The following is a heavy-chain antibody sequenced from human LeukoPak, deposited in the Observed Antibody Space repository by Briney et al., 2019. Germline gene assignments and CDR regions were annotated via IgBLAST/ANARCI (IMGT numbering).Heavy chain of an antibody. J-gene: IGHJ4*02. Sequence: PGRSLRLSCVAPGFIFSAHPLHWVRQSPDKGLEWVALIGSDGSKKYYADSVRGRFTVSRENSNNTLFLQMNTLRADDTAVYFCARQMTSTRLFDSWGQGTLVTVSS. V-gene: IGHV3-30*04. CDR3: ARQMTSTRLFDS. D-gene: IGHD5/OR15-5a*01. CDR1: GFIFSAHP. CDR2: IGSDGSKK.